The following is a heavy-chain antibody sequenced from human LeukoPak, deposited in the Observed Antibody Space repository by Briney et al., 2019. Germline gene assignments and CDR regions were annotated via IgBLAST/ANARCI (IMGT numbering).Heavy chain of an antibody. CDR1: GFTFSSYG. V-gene: IGHV3-33*06. Sequence: RGSLRLSCVASGFTFSSYGMHWVRQAPGKGLEWVAVIWYDGSNKYYADSVKGRFTISRDNSKNTLYLQMNSLRAEDTAVYYCAKETYSSSWYVVDYWGQGTLVTVSS. J-gene: IGHJ4*02. CDR3: AKETYSSSWYVVDY. CDR2: IWYDGSNK. D-gene: IGHD6-13*01.